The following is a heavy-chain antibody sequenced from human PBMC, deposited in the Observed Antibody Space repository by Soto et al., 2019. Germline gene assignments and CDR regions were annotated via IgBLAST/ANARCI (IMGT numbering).Heavy chain of an antibody. D-gene: IGHD4-17*01. CDR1: CGSMISNY. Sequence: PSETLSLTCTFSCGSMISNYWTWIRQSPGKGLEWIGYIYYTGSTKYNPSLKSRVTISLDTSKNQFSLRLTSVTSADTAVYYCARGGSYGDFFDYWGQGAQVTV. CDR3: ARGGSYGDFFDY. CDR2: IYYTGST. J-gene: IGHJ4*02. V-gene: IGHV4-59*01.